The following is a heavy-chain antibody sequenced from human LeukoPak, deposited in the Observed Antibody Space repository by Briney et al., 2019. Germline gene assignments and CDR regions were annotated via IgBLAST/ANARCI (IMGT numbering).Heavy chain of an antibody. D-gene: IGHD3-3*01. J-gene: IGHJ6*03. CDR3: ARGGMYYDFWSGYSDYYYYMDV. CDR1: GGSISSGDYY. V-gene: IGHV4-61*08. CDR2: IYYSGST. Sequence: SQTLSLTCTVSGGSISSGDYYWSWIRQPPGKGLEWIGYIYYSGSTNYNPSLKSRVTISVDTSKNQFSLKLSSVTAADTAVYYCARGGMYYDFWSGYSDYYYYMDVWGKGTTVTVSS.